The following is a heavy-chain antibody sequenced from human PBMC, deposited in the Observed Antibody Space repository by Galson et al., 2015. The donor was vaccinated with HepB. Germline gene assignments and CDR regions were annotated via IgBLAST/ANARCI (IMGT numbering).Heavy chain of an antibody. J-gene: IGHJ6*02. Sequence: QSGAEVKKPGESLKISCKGSGYSFTSYWIGWVRQMPGKGLEWMGIIYPGDSDTRYSPSFQGQVTISADKSISTAYLQWGSLKASDTAMYYCARLSAGRRWLQSGMDVWGQGTTVTVSS. D-gene: IGHD5-24*01. CDR3: ARLSAGRRWLQSGMDV. CDR1: GYSFTSYW. CDR2: IYPGDSDT. V-gene: IGHV5-51*01.